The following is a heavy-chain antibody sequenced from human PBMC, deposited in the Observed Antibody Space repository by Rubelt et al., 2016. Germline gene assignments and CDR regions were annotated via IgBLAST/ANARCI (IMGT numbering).Heavy chain of an antibody. J-gene: IGHJ5*02. D-gene: IGHD3-9*01. Sequence: QAPGKGLEWVAVVLFDGTRTYYADSVRGRFTMSRENSRSTLYLQMNSLRAEDTAVYYRARDYKTDWCNHFDPWGQGPWSPSPQ. CDR3: ARDYKTDWCNHFDP. CDR2: VLFDGTRT. V-gene: IGHV3-30*03.